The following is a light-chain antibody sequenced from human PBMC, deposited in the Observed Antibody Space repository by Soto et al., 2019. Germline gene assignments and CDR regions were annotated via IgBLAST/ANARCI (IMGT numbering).Light chain of an antibody. CDR2: DVS. Sequence: DIQMTQSPSTLSASVGDRVTITGRASQSFGSWLAWYQQKPGKAPKLLIYDVSSLENGVPGRFSGSGSGTEFTLTISSLQPDDYATYYCQQYNISPSTFGQGTKVDIK. CDR1: QSFGSW. V-gene: IGKV1-5*01. CDR3: QQYNISPST. J-gene: IGKJ2*02.